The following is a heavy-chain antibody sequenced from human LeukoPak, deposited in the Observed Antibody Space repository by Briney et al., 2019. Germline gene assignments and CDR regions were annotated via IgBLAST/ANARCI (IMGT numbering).Heavy chain of an antibody. D-gene: IGHD2-2*01. CDR1: GFTFSSYA. Sequence: GGSLRLSCAASGFTFSSYAMSWVRQAPGKGLEWVSAISGSGGSTYYADSVKGRFTIPRDNSKNTLYLQMNSLRAEDTAVYYCAKSRDQLLLFDYWGQGTLVTVSS. CDR2: ISGSGGST. V-gene: IGHV3-23*01. J-gene: IGHJ4*02. CDR3: AKSRDQLLLFDY.